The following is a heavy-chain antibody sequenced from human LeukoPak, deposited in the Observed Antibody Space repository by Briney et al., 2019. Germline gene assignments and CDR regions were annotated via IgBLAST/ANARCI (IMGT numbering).Heavy chain of an antibody. V-gene: IGHV5-51*01. CDR1: GYSFTSYW. CDR2: INPGDSRI. CDR3: ACRDLTSTWSFP. Sequence: GESLKISCQGFGYSFTSYWIGWVRQMPGKGMEWMGVINPGDSRIRYNPSFQGQVTISVDKSISTAHLQWVSLRASDSAMYYCACRDLTSTWSFPWGQGTLVTVSS. J-gene: IGHJ5*02. D-gene: IGHD6-13*01.